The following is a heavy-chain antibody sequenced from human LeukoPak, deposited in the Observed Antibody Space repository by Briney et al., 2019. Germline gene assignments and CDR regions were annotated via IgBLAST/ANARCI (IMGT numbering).Heavy chain of an antibody. Sequence: PGGSLRLSCAASGFRLSNYWMNWVRQAPGKGLEWVANIKQDGSEIYYVASVKGRFTISRDNAKNSLYLQMNSLRAEDTAVYYCASGGYSFGYWGQGTLVTVSS. J-gene: IGHJ4*02. CDR2: IKQDGSEI. D-gene: IGHD5-18*01. CDR3: ASGGYSFGY. V-gene: IGHV3-7*03. CDR1: GFRLSNYW.